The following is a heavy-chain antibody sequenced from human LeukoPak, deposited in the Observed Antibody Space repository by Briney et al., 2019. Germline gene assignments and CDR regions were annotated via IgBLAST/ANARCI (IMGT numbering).Heavy chain of an antibody. CDR1: GFTFSSYG. V-gene: IGHV3-30*02. J-gene: IGHJ3*02. CDR3: AKDYLRVVVIANDAFDI. CDR2: IRYDGSNK. Sequence: GGSLRLSCAASGFTFSSYGMHWVRQAPGKGLEWVAFIRYDGSNKYYADSVKGRFTISRDNSKNTLYLQMNSLRAEDTAVCYCAKDYLRVVVIANDAFDIWGQGTMVTVSS. D-gene: IGHD3-22*01.